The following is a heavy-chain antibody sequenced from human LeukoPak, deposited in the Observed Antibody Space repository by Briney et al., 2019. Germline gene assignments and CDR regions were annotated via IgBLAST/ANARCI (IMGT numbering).Heavy chain of an antibody. J-gene: IGHJ4*02. CDR1: GFTFSSYS. D-gene: IGHD4-17*01. V-gene: IGHV3-23*01. CDR3: AKDLYGDYGGIDY. CDR2: IRGSSIST. Sequence: GGSLRLSCAASGFTFSSYSMNWVRQAPGKGLEWVSLIRGSSISTYYADSVKGRFIISRDNSKNTVYLQMNSLRAEDTAIYYCAKDLYGDYGGIDYWGQGTLVTVSS.